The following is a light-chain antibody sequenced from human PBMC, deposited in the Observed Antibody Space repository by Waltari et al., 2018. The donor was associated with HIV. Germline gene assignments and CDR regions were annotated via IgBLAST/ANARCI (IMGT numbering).Light chain of an antibody. CDR1: QSVSSR. Sequence: ASQSVSSRLAWYRQKPGQAPRLLIYGASTRASGIPARFSGSGSGTAFTLTISSLQSEDFAVYYCLQYSNWPYTFGQGTNLEVK. CDR3: LQYSNWPYT. J-gene: IGKJ2*01. CDR2: GAS. V-gene: IGKV3D-15*01.